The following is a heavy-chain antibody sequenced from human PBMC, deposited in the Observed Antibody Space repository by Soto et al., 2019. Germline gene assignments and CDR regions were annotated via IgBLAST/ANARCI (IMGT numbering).Heavy chain of an antibody. J-gene: IGHJ5*02. CDR1: GDSIISSDFY. D-gene: IGHD3-3*02. Sequence: SETLSLTCTVSGDSIISSDFYWGWVRQPPGKGLEWIGSIFYLGSSYYNPSLKSRVTMSVDTSKNQFSLRLRSVTAADTALYFCARHSLALRKNNWFDPWCQGIMVT. CDR3: ARHSLALRKNNWFDP. V-gene: IGHV4-39*01. CDR2: IFYLGSS.